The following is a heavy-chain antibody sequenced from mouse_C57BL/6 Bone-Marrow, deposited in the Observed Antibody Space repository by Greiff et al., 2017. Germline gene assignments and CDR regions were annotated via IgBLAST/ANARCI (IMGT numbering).Heavy chain of an antibody. V-gene: IGHV3-6*01. CDR3: ARDRVYYYGSSHFDY. D-gene: IGHD1-1*01. Sequence: VQLQQSGPGLVKPSQSLSLTCSVTGYSITSGYYWNWIRQFPGNKLEWMGYISNDGSNNYNPSLKNRISITRDTSKNQFFLKLNSVTTEDTATYYCARDRVYYYGSSHFDYWGQGTTLTVSS. CDR2: ISNDGSN. CDR1: GYSITSGYY. J-gene: IGHJ2*01.